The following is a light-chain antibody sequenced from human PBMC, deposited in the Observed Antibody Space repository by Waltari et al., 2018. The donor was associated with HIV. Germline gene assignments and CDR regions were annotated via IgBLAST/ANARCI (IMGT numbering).Light chain of an antibody. CDR1: NIGSNT. CDR3: QVWDSRSDHPV. Sequence: SYVLTQPPSVSVAPGQTARITCGGNNIGSNTVHWYQQSPGQAHVLVVHAASDRPSGIPERFSGSNSGNTATLTISRVGAGDEADYYGQVWDSRSDHPVLGGGTRLTVL. V-gene: IGLV3-21*02. CDR2: AAS. J-gene: IGLJ3*02.